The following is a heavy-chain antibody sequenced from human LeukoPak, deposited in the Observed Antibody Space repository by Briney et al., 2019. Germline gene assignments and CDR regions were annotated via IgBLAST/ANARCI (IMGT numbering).Heavy chain of an antibody. Sequence: ASVKVSCKASGYTFTSYGISWVRQAPGQGLEWMGWISAYNGNTNCAQKLQGRVTMTTDTSTSTAYMELRSLRSDDTAVYYCARAPVSSSWYKDDAFDIWGQGTMVTVSS. J-gene: IGHJ3*02. CDR2: ISAYNGNT. V-gene: IGHV1-18*01. CDR1: GYTFTSYG. D-gene: IGHD6-13*01. CDR3: ARAPVSSSWYKDDAFDI.